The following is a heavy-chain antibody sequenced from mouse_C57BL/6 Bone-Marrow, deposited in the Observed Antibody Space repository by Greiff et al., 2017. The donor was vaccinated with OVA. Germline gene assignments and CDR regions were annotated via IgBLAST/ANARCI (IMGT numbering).Heavy chain of an antibody. CDR1: GYTFTSYW. CDR3: ARKGDYDVSMDY. Sequence: QVQLKQPGAELVMPGASVKLSCKASGYTFTSYWMHWVKQRPGQGLEWIGEIDPSDSYTNYNQKFKGKSTLTVDKSSSTAYMQLSSLTSEDSAVYYCARKGDYDVSMDYWGQGTSVTVSS. CDR2: IDPSDSYT. J-gene: IGHJ4*01. D-gene: IGHD2-4*01. V-gene: IGHV1-69*01.